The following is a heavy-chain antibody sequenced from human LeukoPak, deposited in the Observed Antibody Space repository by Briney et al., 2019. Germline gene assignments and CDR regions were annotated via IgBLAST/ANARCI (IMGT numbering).Heavy chain of an antibody. D-gene: IGHD2-8*01. CDR1: GYPFTTYG. Sequence: ASVKVSCKTSGYPFTTYGVAWVRQAPGQGLEWMGWINSHKGDTQYSQKFQGRFALTSDTSTNTVHMELWSLRSDDTAVYYCARDTNNEIDYWGQGTLVIVSS. CDR2: INSHKGDT. V-gene: IGHV1-18*01. J-gene: IGHJ4*02. CDR3: ARDTNNEIDY.